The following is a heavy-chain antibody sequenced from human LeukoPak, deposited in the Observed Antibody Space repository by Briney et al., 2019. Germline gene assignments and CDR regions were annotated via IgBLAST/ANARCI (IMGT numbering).Heavy chain of an antibody. J-gene: IGHJ4*02. CDR2: IYYSGST. CDR1: GGSISSYY. V-gene: IGHV4-59*01. CDR3: ARGLMTADFDY. D-gene: IGHD2-2*01. Sequence: SETLSLTCTVSGGSISSYYWSWIRQPPGKGLEWIGYIYYSGSTNYNPSLKSRVTISVDTSKNQFSLKLNSVTAADTAVYYCARGLMTADFDYWGQGTLVTVSS.